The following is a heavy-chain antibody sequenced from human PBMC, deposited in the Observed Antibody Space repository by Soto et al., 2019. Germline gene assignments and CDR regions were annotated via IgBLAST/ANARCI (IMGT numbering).Heavy chain of an antibody. CDR3: AKGVVGILTYFDY. CDR2: ISGSGGST. Sequence: HPGGPLRLSCAASGFTFSSYAMSWVRQAPGKGLEWVSAISGSGGSTYYADSVKGRFTISRDNSKNTLYLQMNSLRAEDTAVYYCAKGVVGILTYFDYWGQGTLVTVSS. J-gene: IGHJ4*02. D-gene: IGHD3-9*01. V-gene: IGHV3-23*01. CDR1: GFTFSSYA.